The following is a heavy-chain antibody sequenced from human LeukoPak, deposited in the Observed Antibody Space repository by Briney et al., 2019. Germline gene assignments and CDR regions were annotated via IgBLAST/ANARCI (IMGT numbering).Heavy chain of an antibody. J-gene: IGHJ4*02. D-gene: IGHD3-10*01. Sequence: SETLSLTCTVSGGSISSSSYFWGWIRQPPGKGLEWIGSIYYSGSTYYNPSLKSRVTISVDASKNQFSLKLTSVTASDTAVYYCARHRFGGFYYFDYWGQGTLVTVSS. V-gene: IGHV4-39*01. CDR2: IYYSGST. CDR3: ARHRFGGFYYFDY. CDR1: GGSISSSSYF.